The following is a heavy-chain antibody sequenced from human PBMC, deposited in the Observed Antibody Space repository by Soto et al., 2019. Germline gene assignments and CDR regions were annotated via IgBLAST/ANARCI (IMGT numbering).Heavy chain of an antibody. CDR1: GFTFSSYA. Sequence: EVQLLESGGGLIQPGGSLRLSCATSGFTFSSYAMSWARQAPGTGLEWVSSINTDGGTYYTDSVKGRFTISRDNSRNTLYLQMNNLRAEDTAIYYCAKNYYFDSWGQGTLVTVSS. CDR3: AKNYYFDS. J-gene: IGHJ4*02. CDR2: INTDGGT. V-gene: IGHV3-23*01.